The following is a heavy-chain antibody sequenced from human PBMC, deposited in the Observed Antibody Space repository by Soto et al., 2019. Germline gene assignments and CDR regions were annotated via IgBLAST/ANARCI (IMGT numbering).Heavy chain of an antibody. CDR1: GDTFTDYY. Sequence: QVQLVQSGAEVKKPGASVKVSCKASGDTFTDYYIHWVRQAPGQGLEWMGTVNPSGGHTTYAQHFRGRMTMTRATATSTLYMARTSLTSEDTAVYYCAGGGHVVVVTAALDYWGQGTLVTVSS. V-gene: IGHV1-46*01. CDR3: AGGGHVVVVTAALDY. D-gene: IGHD2-21*02. J-gene: IGHJ4*02. CDR2: VNPSGGHT.